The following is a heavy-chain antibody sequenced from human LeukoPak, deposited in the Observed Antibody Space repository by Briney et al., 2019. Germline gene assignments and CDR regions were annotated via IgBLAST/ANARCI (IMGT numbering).Heavy chain of an antibody. CDR1: GDSMKSYY. CDR2: IYYTGST. CDR3: AKEREYCSSGSCHYDLDV. D-gene: IGHD2-15*01. J-gene: IGHJ6*02. V-gene: IGHV4-59*01. Sequence: SEALSLTCTVSGDSMKSYYWTWIRQPPGKGLEWIGYIYYTGSTNYNPSLKSRVTISVDTSKNQFSLKLSSVTAADTAVYYCAKEREYCSSGSCHYDLDVWGQGTTVTVSS.